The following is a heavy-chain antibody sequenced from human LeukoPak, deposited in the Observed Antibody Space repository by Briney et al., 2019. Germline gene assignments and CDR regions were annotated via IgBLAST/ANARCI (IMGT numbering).Heavy chain of an antibody. CDR1: GFTFTNYG. V-gene: IGHV3-30*18. CDR2: ISYDGTNK. CDR3: AKVSVGWWGIWFDP. Sequence: PGRSLRLSCAASGFTFTNYGMHWVRQAPGKGLEWVAVISYDGTNKYYGDSVKGRFTISRDNSKNTLYLQMNSLRPEDTAVYYCAKVSVGWWGIWFDPWGQGTLVTVAS. J-gene: IGHJ5*02. D-gene: IGHD6-19*01.